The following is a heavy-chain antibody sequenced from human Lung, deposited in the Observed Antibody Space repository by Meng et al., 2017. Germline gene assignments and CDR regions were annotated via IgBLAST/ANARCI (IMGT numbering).Heavy chain of an antibody. Sequence: QVQLVGSGGGLVPPGRSLRRSCAASGFTFSRNAMHWVRQAPGKGLEWVAAISYDGSNQHYADSVKGRFTISRDNSENTLYLQMNRLRSEDTAVYYCARNNYGDYYFDYWGQGTLVTVSS. CDR2: ISYDGSNQ. CDR3: ARNNYGDYYFDY. D-gene: IGHD4-17*01. CDR1: GFTFSRNA. V-gene: IGHV3-30*01. J-gene: IGHJ4*02.